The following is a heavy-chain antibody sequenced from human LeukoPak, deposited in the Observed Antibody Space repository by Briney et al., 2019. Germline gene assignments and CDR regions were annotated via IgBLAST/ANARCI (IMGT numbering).Heavy chain of an antibody. CDR2: IKQDGSEK. CDR1: GFRFSNYG. J-gene: IGHJ6*03. D-gene: IGHD3-16*02. V-gene: IGHV3-7*01. Sequence: GGSLRLSCAASGFRFSNYGMNWVRQAPGKGLEWVANIKQDGSEKYYVDSVKGRFTISRDNAKNSLYLQMNSLRAEDTAVYYCARSKGYYDYVWGSYRYLDYYYMDVWGKGTTVTVSS. CDR3: ARSKGYYDYVWGSYRYLDYYYMDV.